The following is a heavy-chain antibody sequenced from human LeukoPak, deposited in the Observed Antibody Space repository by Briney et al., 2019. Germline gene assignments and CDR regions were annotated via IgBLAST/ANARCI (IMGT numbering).Heavy chain of an antibody. J-gene: IGHJ5*02. V-gene: IGHV3-53*01. CDR3: AKDRGYSSYDPDFLGFGEESGFDP. CDR1: GFTLSSNY. D-gene: IGHD5-12*01. Sequence: GGSLRLSCAASGFTLSSNYMSWVRQAPGKGLEWVSVIYSGGSTYYADPVKGGFTISRDNSKNTLYLQMNSLRAEDTAVYYCAKDRGYSSYDPDFLGFGEESGFDPWGQGTLVTVSS. CDR2: IYSGGST.